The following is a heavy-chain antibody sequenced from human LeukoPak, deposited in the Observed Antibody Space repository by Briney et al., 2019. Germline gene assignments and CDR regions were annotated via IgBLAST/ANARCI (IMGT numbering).Heavy chain of an antibody. CDR2: MNPNSGNT. CDR3: AIGGDWNYYYGMDV. Sequence: ASVKVSCKASGYTFNSSYMHWVRQATGQGLEWMGWMNPNSGNTGYAQKFQGRVTMTRNTSISTAYMELSSLRSEDTAVYYCAIGGDWNYYYGMDVWGQGTTVTVSS. V-gene: IGHV1-8*01. D-gene: IGHD2-21*02. CDR1: GYTFNSSY. J-gene: IGHJ6*02.